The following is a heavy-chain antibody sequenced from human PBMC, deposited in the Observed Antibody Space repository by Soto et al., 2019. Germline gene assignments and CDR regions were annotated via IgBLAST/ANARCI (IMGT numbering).Heavy chain of an antibody. D-gene: IGHD1-7*01. CDR1: GFTVSSNY. CDR2: IYSGGST. J-gene: IGHJ6*03. CDR3: ARVTGTTSVVNYYYYYMDV. Sequence: GGSLRLSCAASGFTVSSNYMSWVRQAPGKGLEWVSVIYSGGSTYYADSVKGRFTISRDNSKNTLYLQMNSLRAEDTAVYYCARVTGTTSVVNYYYYYMDVWGKRTTVTVSS. V-gene: IGHV3-66*01.